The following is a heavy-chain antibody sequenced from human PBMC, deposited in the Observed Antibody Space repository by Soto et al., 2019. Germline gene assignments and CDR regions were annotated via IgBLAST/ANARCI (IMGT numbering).Heavy chain of an antibody. V-gene: IGHV4-61*01. D-gene: IGHD2-21*02. J-gene: IGHJ2*01. CDR3: AGAYCGGDCYPGGYWYFDL. Sequence: QVQLQESGPGLVKPSETLSLTCTVSGGSVSSGSYYWSWIRQPPGKGLEWIGYIYYSGSTNYNPSLRSRVTISVDTSKNQFSLKLSSVTAADTAVYYGAGAYCGGDCYPGGYWYFDLWGRGTLVTVSS. CDR2: IYYSGST. CDR1: GGSVSSGSYY.